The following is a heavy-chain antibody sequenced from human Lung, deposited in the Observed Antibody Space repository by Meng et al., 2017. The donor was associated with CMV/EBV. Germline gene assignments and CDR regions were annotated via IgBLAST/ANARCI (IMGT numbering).Heavy chain of an antibody. D-gene: IGHD3-10*01. J-gene: IGHJ6*02. CDR1: GYTFTGYN. CDR2: INPNTGDT. Sequence: ASXXVSXKASGYTFTGYNIHWVRQAPGQGREWMGWINPNTGDTNYAQKFQGRVTLTGDTSISTAYMELSRLNSDDTAVFFCSRLFHTSLGTKYYYGMDVWGQGXTVTVSS. V-gene: IGHV1-2*02. CDR3: SRLFHTSLGTKYYYGMDV.